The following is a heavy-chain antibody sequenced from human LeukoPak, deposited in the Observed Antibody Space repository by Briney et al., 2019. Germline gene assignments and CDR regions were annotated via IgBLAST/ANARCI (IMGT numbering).Heavy chain of an antibody. CDR1: GFTFSSYG. CDR2: ISYDGSNK. V-gene: IGHV3-30*03. Sequence: PGRSLRLSCAASGFTFSSYGMHWVRQAPGKGLEWVAVISYDGSNKYYADSVKGRFTISRDNSKNTLYLQMNSLRAEDTAVYYCARDRGRLYYFDYWGQGTLVTVSS. J-gene: IGHJ4*02. D-gene: IGHD1-1*01. CDR3: ARDRGRLYYFDY.